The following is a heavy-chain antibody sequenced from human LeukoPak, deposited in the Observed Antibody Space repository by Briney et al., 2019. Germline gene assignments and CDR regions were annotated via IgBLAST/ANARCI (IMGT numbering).Heavy chain of an antibody. CDR3: ARGVDCSSTSCYNYYYYYMDV. D-gene: IGHD2-2*02. V-gene: IGHV1-69*05. J-gene: IGHJ6*03. CDR2: IIPIFGTA. CDR1: GGTFSSYA. Sequence: SVKVSCKASGGTFSSYAISWVRQAPGQGLEWMGGIIPIFGTANYAQKFQGRVTITTDESTGTAYMELSSLRSEDTAVYYCARGVDCSSTSCYNYYYYYMDVWGKGTTVTVSS.